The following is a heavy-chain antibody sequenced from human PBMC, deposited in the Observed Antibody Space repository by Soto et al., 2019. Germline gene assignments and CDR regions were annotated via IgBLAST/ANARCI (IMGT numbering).Heavy chain of an antibody. V-gene: IGHV3-23*01. J-gene: IGHJ5*02. Sequence: HPGGSLRLSCAAPGFTFSSYAMSWFRQAPGKGLEGVSAISGSGGSTYYADSVKGRFTISRDNSKNTRYLQMNSLRAEDTAVYYCAKDSYIVVVPAAIFNWFDPWGHGTLVTVPS. D-gene: IGHD2-2*01. CDR2: ISGSGGST. CDR1: GFTFSSYA. CDR3: AKDSYIVVVPAAIFNWFDP.